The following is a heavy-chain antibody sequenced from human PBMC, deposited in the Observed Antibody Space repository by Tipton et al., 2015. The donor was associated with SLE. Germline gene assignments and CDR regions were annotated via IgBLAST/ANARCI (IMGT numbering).Heavy chain of an antibody. CDR2: ISYDGSNK. Sequence: LRLSCAASGFTFSSYAMHWVRQAPGKGLEWVAFISYDGSNKYYADSVKGRFTISRDNSKNTLYLQMNSLRAEDTAVYYCASSLLTVFAGFDYCGQGTLVTVSS. J-gene: IGHJ4*02. V-gene: IGHV3-30*04. D-gene: IGHD3-3*01. CDR1: GFTFSSYA. CDR3: ASSLLTVFAGFDY.